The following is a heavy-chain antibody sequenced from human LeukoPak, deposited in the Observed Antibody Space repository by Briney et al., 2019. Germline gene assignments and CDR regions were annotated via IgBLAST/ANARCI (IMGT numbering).Heavy chain of an antibody. J-gene: IGHJ4*02. CDR1: GVSISSTNYF. V-gene: IGHV4-39*07. CDR3: FADRGGDQGDS. CDR2: LLYSGFT. D-gene: IGHD3-16*01. Sequence: SETLSLTCSVSGVSISSTNYFWGWIRQPPRKGLEWIGGLLYSGFTYYHPSLKSRVSISVDTSKNQFSLKLTSVTAADTAVYFCFADRGGDQGDSWGQGTLVTVSS.